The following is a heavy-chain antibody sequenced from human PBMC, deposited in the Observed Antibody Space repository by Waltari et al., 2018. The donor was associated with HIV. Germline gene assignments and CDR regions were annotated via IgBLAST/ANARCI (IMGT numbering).Heavy chain of an antibody. Sequence: QLQLQESGPGLVKPSETLSLTCAVSGGSISSSSYYWGWIRQPPGKGLEWIGSIYYSGSTYYNPSLKSLVTISVDTSKNQFSLKLSSGTAADTAVYYCARHVRSSIWFDYWGQGTLVTVSS. CDR1: GGSISSSSYY. V-gene: IGHV4-39*01. J-gene: IGHJ5*01. D-gene: IGHD3-10*02. CDR3: ARHVRSSIWFDY. CDR2: IYYSGST.